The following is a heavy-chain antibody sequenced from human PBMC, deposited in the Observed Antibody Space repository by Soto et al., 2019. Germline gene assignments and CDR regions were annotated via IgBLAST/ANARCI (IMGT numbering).Heavy chain of an antibody. Sequence: EVQLVESGGGLVQPGGSLRLYCAASGCAFSTKWLHWVRQGPGKGLVWVSRINIDGTTTNYADSVKGRFTISRDNAKNMLYLQMDSLRAEDTAVYYCARIPYSDTDPCPWGQGTLVTVSS. CDR1: GCAFSTKW. CDR3: ARIPYSDTDPCP. J-gene: IGHJ5*02. V-gene: IGHV3-74*01. CDR2: INIDGTTT. D-gene: IGHD1-26*01.